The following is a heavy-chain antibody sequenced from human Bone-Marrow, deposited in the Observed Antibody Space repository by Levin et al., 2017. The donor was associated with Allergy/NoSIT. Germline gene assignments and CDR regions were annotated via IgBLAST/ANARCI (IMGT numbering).Heavy chain of an antibody. J-gene: IGHJ6*02. V-gene: IGHV1-24*01. CDR2: FDPEDGET. CDR3: ATGTIDTQTGSSLYYGMDV. CDR1: GYTLTELS. Sequence: ASVKVSCKVSGYTLTELSMHWVRQAPGKGLEWMGGFDPEDGETIYAQKFQGRVTMTEDTSTDTAYMELSSLRSEDTAVYYCATGTIDTQTGSSLYYGMDVWGQGTTVTVSS. D-gene: IGHD2-2*02.